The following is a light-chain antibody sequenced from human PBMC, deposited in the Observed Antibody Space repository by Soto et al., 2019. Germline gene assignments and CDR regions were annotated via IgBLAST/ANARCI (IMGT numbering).Light chain of an antibody. CDR2: GAS. J-gene: IGKJ1*01. CDR3: QHYNNWPPWT. CDR1: QSGSSN. V-gene: IGKV3-15*01. Sequence: EIVMTQSPATLSVSPGERATLSFRSSQSGSSNLAWYQQKPGQAPRLLIYGASTRSTGIPARFSGSGSWTEFTLTISSLQSDDLAVYYCQHYNNWPPWTFGQGTKVEIK.